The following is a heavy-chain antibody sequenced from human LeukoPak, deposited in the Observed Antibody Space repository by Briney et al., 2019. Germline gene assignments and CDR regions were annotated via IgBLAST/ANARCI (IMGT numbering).Heavy chain of an antibody. CDR3: AKRRAAYYYDSSGTDY. J-gene: IGHJ4*02. D-gene: IGHD3-22*01. CDR1: GFTFSSYW. CDR2: ISGSGGST. V-gene: IGHV3-23*01. Sequence: GGSLRLSCAASGFTFSSYWMSWVRQAPGKGLEWVSAISGSGGSTYYADSVKGRFTISRDNSKNTLYLQMNSLRAEDTAVYYCAKRRAAYYYDSSGTDYWGQGTLVTVSS.